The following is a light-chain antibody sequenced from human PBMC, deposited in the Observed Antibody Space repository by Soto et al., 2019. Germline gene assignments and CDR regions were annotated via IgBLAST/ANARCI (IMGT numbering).Light chain of an antibody. J-gene: IGKJ5*01. Sequence: EIMLTQSPGTLSLSPGDRATLSCRASQSVSGSYLAWYQQKPGQAPRLVIYDASSRATGIPARFSGSGSGTDFTLTISSLEPEDFAVYYCQQRSNWPPITFGQGTRLEIK. CDR2: DAS. V-gene: IGKV3D-20*02. CDR3: QQRSNWPPIT. CDR1: QSVSGSY.